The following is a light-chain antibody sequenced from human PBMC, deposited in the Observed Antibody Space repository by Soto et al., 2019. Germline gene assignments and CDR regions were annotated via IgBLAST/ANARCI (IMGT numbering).Light chain of an antibody. V-gene: IGKV3-11*01. CDR3: QQRSNWLLT. J-gene: IGKJ4*01. CDR1: QSVSSY. Sequence: EIVLTQSPATLSLSPGERATLSCRASQSVSSYLAWYQQKPGQAPRLPIYDASNRATGIPARFSGSGSGTDFTLTISSLEPEDFEVYYCQQRSNWLLTFGGGTTVDI. CDR2: DAS.